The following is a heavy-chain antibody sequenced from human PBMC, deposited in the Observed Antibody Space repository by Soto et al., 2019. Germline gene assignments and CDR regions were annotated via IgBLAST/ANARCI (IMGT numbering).Heavy chain of an antibody. Sequence: GASVKVSCKASGGTFSSYAISWVRQAPGQGLEWMGGIIPIFGTANYAQKFQGRVTITADESTSTAYMELSSLRSEDTAVYYCASMASSGYSVGAFDIWGQGTMVTVSS. CDR2: IIPIFGTA. V-gene: IGHV1-69*13. D-gene: IGHD3-22*01. CDR1: GGTFSSYA. J-gene: IGHJ3*02. CDR3: ASMASSGYSVGAFDI.